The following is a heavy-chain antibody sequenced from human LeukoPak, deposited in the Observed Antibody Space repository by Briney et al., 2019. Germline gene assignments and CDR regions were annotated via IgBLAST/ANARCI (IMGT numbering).Heavy chain of an antibody. D-gene: IGHD6-13*01. CDR3: ARAAGSSWYPLDAFDI. J-gene: IGHJ3*02. Sequence: SGGSLRLSCAASAFTFSSYWMHWVRQAPGKGLEWVSRIKGDESSINYADSVEGRFTISRDNAKNTVYLHLNSLRVEDTAVYYCARAAGSSWYPLDAFDIWGQGTMVTVSS. CDR2: IKGDESSI. CDR1: AFTFSSYW. V-gene: IGHV3-74*01.